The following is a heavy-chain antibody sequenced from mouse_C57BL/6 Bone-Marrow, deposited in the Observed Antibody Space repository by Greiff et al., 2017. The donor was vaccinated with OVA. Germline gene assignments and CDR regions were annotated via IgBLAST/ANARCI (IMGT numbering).Heavy chain of an antibody. CDR3: ARGVWLRRGGYFDY. CDR1: GYTFTSYG. V-gene: IGHV1-81*01. CDR2: IYPRSGNT. J-gene: IGHJ2*01. Sequence: VKLMESGAELARPGASVKLSCKASGYTFTSYGISWVKQRTGQGLEWIGEIYPRSGNTYYNEKFKGKATLTADKSSSTEYMELRSLTSEDSAVYFGARGVWLRRGGYFDYWGQGTTLTVSS. D-gene: IGHD2-2*01.